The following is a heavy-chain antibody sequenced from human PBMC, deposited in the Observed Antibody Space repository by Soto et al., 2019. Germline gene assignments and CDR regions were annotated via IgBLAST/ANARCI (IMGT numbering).Heavy chain of an antibody. J-gene: IGHJ4*02. CDR3: ARDKRDSGYDYIDY. Sequence: QVQLVQSGAEVKKPGASEKDSCKASGYTFTNYGISWVRQAPGQGLEWMGWLSAYNGNTNYARELQGRVTMTTDTSTSTAYMELRSLRSDDTAAYYCARDKRDSGYDYIDYWGQGTLVIVSS. CDR1: GYTFTNYG. CDR2: LSAYNGNT. V-gene: IGHV1-18*01. D-gene: IGHD5-12*01.